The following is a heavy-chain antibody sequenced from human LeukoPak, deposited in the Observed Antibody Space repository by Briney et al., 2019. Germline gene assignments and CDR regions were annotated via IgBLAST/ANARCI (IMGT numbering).Heavy chain of an antibody. V-gene: IGHV3-11*01. D-gene: IGHD1-26*01. J-gene: IGHJ4*02. Sequence: GGSLRLSCAASGFTFSDYYMSWLRQAPGRGLESVSYIGPTGDALYAGSVKGRFTISRDNAKNSIYLQMDSLRAEDTAVYYCARPPRLLDKWGQGTLVTVSS. CDR1: GFTFSDYY. CDR3: ARPPRLLDK. CDR2: IGPTGDAL.